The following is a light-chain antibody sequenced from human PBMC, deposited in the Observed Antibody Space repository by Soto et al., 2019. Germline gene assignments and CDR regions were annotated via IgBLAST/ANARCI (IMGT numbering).Light chain of an antibody. CDR3: QKYNSYSQWK. CDR1: QSISSW. CDR2: DAY. Sequence: IHTTQSPSSLAESLVDRDTITWQSSQSISSWLAWYQKKPGKAPKLLIYDAYSLESGVPSRFSGSGSGTEFTLTIRRLQPDDFANYYCQKYNSYSQWKFGNGTKV. V-gene: IGKV1-5*01. J-gene: IGKJ1*01.